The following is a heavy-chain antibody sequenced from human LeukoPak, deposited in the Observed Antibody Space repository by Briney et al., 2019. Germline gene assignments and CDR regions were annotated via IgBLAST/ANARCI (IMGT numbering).Heavy chain of an antibody. CDR3: ARDFTGKGDY. CDR1: GFTFSSYG. CDR2: ISYDGSNK. V-gene: IGHV3-30*03. Sequence: GRSLRLSCAASGFTFSSYGMHWVRQAPGKGLEWVAVISYDGSNKYYADSVKGRFTIYRDNSKNTLYLQMNSLRAEGTAVYYCARDFTGKGDYWGQGTLVTVSS. D-gene: IGHD3-10*01. J-gene: IGHJ4*02.